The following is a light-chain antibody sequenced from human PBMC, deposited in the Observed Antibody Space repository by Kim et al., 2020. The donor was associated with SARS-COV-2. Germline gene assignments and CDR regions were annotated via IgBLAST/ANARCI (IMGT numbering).Light chain of an antibody. CDR1: QSVSSSY. CDR3: QQYGSSPLYT. Sequence: EIVLTQSTGTLSLSPGERDNLSCRASQSVSSSYLAWYQQKPGQAPRILIYGASSRATGIPDRFSGSGSGTDFTLTISRLEPEDFAVYYCQQYGSSPLYTFVQGTKLEI. CDR2: GAS. V-gene: IGKV3-20*01. J-gene: IGKJ2*01.